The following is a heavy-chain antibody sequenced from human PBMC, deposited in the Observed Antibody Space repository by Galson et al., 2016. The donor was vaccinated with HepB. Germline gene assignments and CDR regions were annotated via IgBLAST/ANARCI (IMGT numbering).Heavy chain of an antibody. CDR1: GGTFSSYA. CDR2: ITDYNGNT. Sequence: SVKVSCKASGGTFSSYAFSWVRQAPGQGLEWMGWITDYNGNTNYAQKLQGRVTMTTDKSTSTAYMELRSLRSDDTAVYYCARLGYDSSGYFPDFWGQGTLVTVSS. J-gene: IGHJ4*02. D-gene: IGHD3-22*01. V-gene: IGHV1-18*01. CDR3: ARLGYDSSGYFPDF.